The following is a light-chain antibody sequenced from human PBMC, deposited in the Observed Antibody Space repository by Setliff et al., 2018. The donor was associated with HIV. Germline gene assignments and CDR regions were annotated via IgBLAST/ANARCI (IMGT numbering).Light chain of an antibody. V-gene: IGLV1-40*01. Sequence: QSVLTQPPSVSGAPGQTVAISCTGTTSNIGAGYDVHWYQQFPGEAPRLLIYRNVNRPSGVSDRFSGSKSGNTASLTISGLQAEDEADYYCSSYAGADTFDVFGTGTKVTVL. CDR2: RNV. CDR3: SSYAGADTFDV. CDR1: TSNIGAGYD. J-gene: IGLJ1*01.